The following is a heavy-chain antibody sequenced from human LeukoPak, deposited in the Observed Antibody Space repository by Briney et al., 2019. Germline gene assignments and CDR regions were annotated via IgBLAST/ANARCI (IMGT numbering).Heavy chain of an antibody. CDR1: GGSISSYY. Sequence: PSETLSLTCTVSGGSISSYYWSWIRQPPGKGLEWIGYIYYSGSTNYNPSLKSRVTISVDTSKNQFSLKLSSVTAADTAVYYCARAWGYYDSSVQDAFDIWGQGTMVTVSS. V-gene: IGHV4-59*01. J-gene: IGHJ3*02. CDR2: IYYSGST. CDR3: ARAWGYYDSSVQDAFDI. D-gene: IGHD3-22*01.